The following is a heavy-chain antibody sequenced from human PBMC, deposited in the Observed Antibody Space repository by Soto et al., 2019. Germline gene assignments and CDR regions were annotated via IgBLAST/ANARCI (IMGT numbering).Heavy chain of an antibody. CDR1: GFSFSSYA. CDR3: AKALMAGGSP. V-gene: IGHV3-23*01. Sequence: EVQLLESGGGLAQPGGSLRLSCVASGFSFSSYAMSWVRQAPGKGLEWVSAISGSGGSTYYADSVRGRFTISRDNSKSTLYLHLNSLKVDDTAIYYCAKALMAGGSPWGQGTLVTVSS. J-gene: IGHJ5*02. D-gene: IGHD2-8*01. CDR2: ISGSGGST.